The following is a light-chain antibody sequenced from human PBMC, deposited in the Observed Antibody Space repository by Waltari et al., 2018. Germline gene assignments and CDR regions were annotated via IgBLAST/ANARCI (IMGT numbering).Light chain of an antibody. CDR1: SSDVGGYNY. CDR2: EAS. V-gene: IGLV2-8*01. CDR3: SSYAGSNNVV. Sequence: QSALTQPPSASGSPGQSVTISCTGTSSDVGGYNYVSWYQQHPGKAPNLMIYEASKRPSGVPDRFSGSKSGNTAPLTVSGLQAEDEADYYCSSYAGSNNVVFGGGTKLTVL. J-gene: IGLJ2*01.